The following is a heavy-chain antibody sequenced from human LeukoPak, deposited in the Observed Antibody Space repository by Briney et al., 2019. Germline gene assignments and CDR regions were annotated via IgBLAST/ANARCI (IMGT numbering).Heavy chain of an antibody. CDR3: ARADPIYGGDAFDI. CDR2: IYHSGST. J-gene: IGHJ3*02. CDR1: GGSISSYY. V-gene: IGHV4-59*01. Sequence: PSETLSLTCTVSGGSISSYYWSWIRQPPGKGLKWIGYIYHSGSTNYNPSLKSRVTISVDTSKNQFSLKLSSVTAADTAVYYCARADPIYGGDAFDIWGQGTMITVSS. D-gene: IGHD2-21*01.